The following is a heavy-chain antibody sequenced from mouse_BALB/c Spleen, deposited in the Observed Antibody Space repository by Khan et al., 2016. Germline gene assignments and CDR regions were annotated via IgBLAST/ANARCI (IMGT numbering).Heavy chain of an antibody. V-gene: IGHV4-1*02. J-gene: IGHJ1*01. CDR1: GFDFSRYW. D-gene: IGHD2-4*01. CDR2: INPDSSTI. CDR3: TITVWYFDV. Sequence: EVKLLESGGGLVQPGGSLKLSCAASGFDFSRYWTSWVRQALAKGLEWIGDINPDSSTINYTPSLKDKFIISRDNAKNTLYLQMSKVRSEDTALYYCTITVWYFDVWGAGTTVTVSS.